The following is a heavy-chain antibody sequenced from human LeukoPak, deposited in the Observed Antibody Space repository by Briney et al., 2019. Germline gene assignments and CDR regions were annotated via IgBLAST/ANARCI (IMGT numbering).Heavy chain of an antibody. CDR2: IKNKRDGGTT. CDR3: TTDGAGNNSDIWVSFPY. CDR1: GFTFSVAW. V-gene: IGHV3-15*01. J-gene: IGHJ4*02. D-gene: IGHD3-16*01. Sequence: GGSLRLSCVASGFTFSVAWVHWLRQAPGKGLEGIGRIKNKRDGGTTEYDAPVKVRFAISRDDSKNTLYLQLNSLKTEDTAVYYCTTDGAGNNSDIWVSFPYWGQGTLVTVSS.